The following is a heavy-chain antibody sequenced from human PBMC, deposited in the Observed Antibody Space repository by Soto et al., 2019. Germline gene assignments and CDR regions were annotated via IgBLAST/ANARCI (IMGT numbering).Heavy chain of an antibody. D-gene: IGHD2-15*01. CDR2: IIPIFGTA. V-gene: IGHV1-69*01. Sequence: QVQLVQSGAEVKKPGSSVKVSCKASGGTFSSYAISWVRQAPGQGLEWMGGIIPIFGTANYAQKFQGRVTITADESTSKAYMELSSLRSEDTAVYYCARGYCSGGSCYVDYWGQGTLVTVSS. J-gene: IGHJ4*02. CDR1: GGTFSSYA. CDR3: ARGYCSGGSCYVDY.